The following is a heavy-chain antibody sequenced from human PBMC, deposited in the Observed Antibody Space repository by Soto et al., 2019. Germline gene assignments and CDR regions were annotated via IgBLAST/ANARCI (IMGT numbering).Heavy chain of an antibody. CDR2: ISDSGGST. CDR3: AKFGSHGVLTGYLEC. Sequence: EVQLLESGGGLVQRGGSLTLSCAASGFTFSSYGMSWVRQAPGKGLAWVSIISDSGGSTYNADSVQGRFTISRGNYRNTVYVKMNSLRPEDTAVDYWAKFGSHGVLTGYLECWGQGILVTVSS. V-gene: IGHV3-23*01. D-gene: IGHD1-26*01. J-gene: IGHJ4*02. CDR1: GFTFSSYG.